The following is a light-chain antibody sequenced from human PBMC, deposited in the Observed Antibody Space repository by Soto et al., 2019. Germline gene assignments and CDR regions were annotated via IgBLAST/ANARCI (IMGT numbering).Light chain of an antibody. CDR1: QSVSSY. Sequence: EIGFAQSPARLCLSPGERATHACRASQSVSSYLAWYQQTPGQAPRLLICDACNRATGIPARFSGSGSGTDFTLTISSLAPEDFAVYCCQQRSNWPTFGQGTRLEIK. J-gene: IGKJ5*01. CDR3: QQRSNWPT. CDR2: DAC. V-gene: IGKV3-11*01.